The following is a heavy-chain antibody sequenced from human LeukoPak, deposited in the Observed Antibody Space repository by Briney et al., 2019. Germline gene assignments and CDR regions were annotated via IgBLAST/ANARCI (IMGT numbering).Heavy chain of an antibody. D-gene: IGHD3-3*01. V-gene: IGHV4-39*01. CDR1: GGSISSSSYY. Sequence: SETLSLTCTVSGGSISSSSYYWGWIRQPPGKGLEWIGSIYYSGSTCYNPSLKSRVTISVDTSKNQFSLKLSSVTAADTAVYYCARSLGGRAYYDFWSGYPDAFDIWGQGTMVTVSS. CDR3: ARSLGGRAYYDFWSGYPDAFDI. J-gene: IGHJ3*02. CDR2: IYYSGST.